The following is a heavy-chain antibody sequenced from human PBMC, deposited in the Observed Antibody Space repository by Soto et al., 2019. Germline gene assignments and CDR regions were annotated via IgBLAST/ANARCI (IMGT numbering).Heavy chain of an antibody. CDR3: ARGTAVDDIVVLPAASEYYYYYYGMDV. Sequence: QVQLVQSGAEVKKPGSSVKVSCKASGGNFSSYAISWVRQAPGQGLEWMGGIIPIFGTANYAHKFQGRVTITADESPSTAYMELSSLSSEDTAVYYCARGTAVDDIVVLPAASEYYYYYYGMDVLGQGTTVTVSS. CDR1: GGNFSSYA. J-gene: IGHJ6*01. D-gene: IGHD2-2*01. V-gene: IGHV1-69*01. CDR2: IIPIFGTA.